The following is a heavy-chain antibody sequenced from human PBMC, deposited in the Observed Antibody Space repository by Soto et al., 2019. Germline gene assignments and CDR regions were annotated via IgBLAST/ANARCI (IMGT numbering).Heavy chain of an antibody. CDR3: ARAFSTSTFFIDS. V-gene: IGHV3-30-3*01. D-gene: IGHD2-2*01. Sequence: VESGGGAVHPGRSLTVSCAASGFTFSSSAMHWVRQAPGKGLEWVAVISSDGNNKFYADFVEGRFSISRDNSKKKLYLEVNSLPTEDTAVFYCARAFSTSTFFIDSWGRGTPVTVSS. CDR1: GFTFSSSA. J-gene: IGHJ5*01. CDR2: ISSDGNNK.